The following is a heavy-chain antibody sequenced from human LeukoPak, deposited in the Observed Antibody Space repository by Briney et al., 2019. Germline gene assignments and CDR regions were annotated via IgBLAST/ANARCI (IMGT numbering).Heavy chain of an antibody. D-gene: IGHD3-3*02. J-gene: IGHJ2*01. CDR1: GYSISNGYY. CDR3: ARHFTVYWYFDL. V-gene: IGHV4-38-2*01. CDR2: IYHSGST. Sequence: SETLSLTCAVSGYSISNGYYWVWIRQPPGKGLEWIGSIYHSGSTYYNPSLKSRVTISVDTSKNQFSLKLSSVTAADTAVYYCARHFTVYWYFDLWGRGTLVTVSS.